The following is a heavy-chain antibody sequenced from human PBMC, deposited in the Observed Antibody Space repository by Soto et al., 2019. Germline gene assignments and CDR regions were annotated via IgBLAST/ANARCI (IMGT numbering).Heavy chain of an antibody. Sequence: AGGSLRLSCAASGFTFSSYGMHWLRQAPGKGLEWVAVISYDGSNKYYADSVKGRFTISRDNSKNTLYLQMNSLRAEDTAVYYCAKDWFDFWSGSPPDYWGQGTLVTVSS. CDR1: GFTFSSYG. V-gene: IGHV3-30*18. CDR2: ISYDGSNK. D-gene: IGHD3-3*01. J-gene: IGHJ4*02. CDR3: AKDWFDFWSGSPPDY.